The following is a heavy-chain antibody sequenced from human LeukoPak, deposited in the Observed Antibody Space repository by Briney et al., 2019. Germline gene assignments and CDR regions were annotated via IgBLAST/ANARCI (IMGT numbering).Heavy chain of an antibody. CDR3: ARDSDDFWSGPGAY. D-gene: IGHD3-3*01. CDR1: GFTFSSYA. Sequence: GGSLRLSCAASGFTFSSYAMHWARQAPGKGLEWVAVISYDGSNKYYADSVKGRFTISRDNSKNTLYLQMNSLRAEDTAVYYCARDSDDFWSGPGAYWGQGTLVTVSS. CDR2: ISYDGSNK. J-gene: IGHJ4*02. V-gene: IGHV3-30-3*01.